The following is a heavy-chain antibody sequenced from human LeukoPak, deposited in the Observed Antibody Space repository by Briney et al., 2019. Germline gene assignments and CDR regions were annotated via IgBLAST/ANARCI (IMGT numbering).Heavy chain of an antibody. CDR3: ARDSRCGGDCYYFDY. CDR2: ISGSGGST. Sequence: GGSLRLSCAASGFTFSSYAMSWVCQAPGKGLEWVSAISGSGGSTYYADSVKGRFTISRDNSKNTLYLQMNSLRAEDTAVYYCARDSRCGGDCYYFDYWGQGTLVTVSS. D-gene: IGHD2-21*02. CDR1: GFTFSSYA. J-gene: IGHJ4*02. V-gene: IGHV3-23*01.